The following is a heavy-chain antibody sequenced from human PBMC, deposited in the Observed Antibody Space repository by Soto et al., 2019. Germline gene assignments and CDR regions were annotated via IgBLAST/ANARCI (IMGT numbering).Heavy chain of an antibody. D-gene: IGHD6-6*01. CDR2: ISYDGSNK. CDR3: ARASYSSSSFFYYYYGMDV. V-gene: IGHV3-30-3*01. Sequence: GGSLRLSCAASGFTFSSYAMHWVRQAPGKGLEWVAVISYDGSNKYYADSVKGRFTISRDNSKNTLYLQMNSLRAEDTAVYYCARASYSSSSFFYYYYGMDVWGQGTTVTVSS. J-gene: IGHJ6*02. CDR1: GFTFSSYA.